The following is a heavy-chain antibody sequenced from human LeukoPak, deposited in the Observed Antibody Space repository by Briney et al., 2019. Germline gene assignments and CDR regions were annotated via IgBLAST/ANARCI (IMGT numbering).Heavy chain of an antibody. CDR1: GYTFTSYD. Sequence: GASVKVSCKASGYTFTSYDINWVRQATGQGLEWMGWMNPNSGNTDYAQKFQGRVTMTRNTSISTAYMELGRLRSEDTAVYYCARGRWIGEKSPSDYWGQGTLVTVSS. V-gene: IGHV1-8*01. CDR2: MNPNSGNT. D-gene: IGHD3-10*01. CDR3: ARGRWIGEKSPSDY. J-gene: IGHJ4*02.